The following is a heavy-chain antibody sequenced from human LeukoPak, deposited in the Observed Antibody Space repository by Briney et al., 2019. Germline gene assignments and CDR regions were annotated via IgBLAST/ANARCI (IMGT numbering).Heavy chain of an antibody. Sequence: ASVKVSCKASGYTFTSYYMHWVRQAPGQGLEWMGIINPSGGRTSYAQKFQGRVTITAGKSTSTAYMELSSLRSEDTAVYYCARVTLGAYYYYYYMDVWGKGTTVTVSS. J-gene: IGHJ6*03. V-gene: IGHV1-46*01. CDR2: INPSGGRT. CDR3: ARVTLGAYYYYYYMDV. D-gene: IGHD1-26*01. CDR1: GYTFTSYY.